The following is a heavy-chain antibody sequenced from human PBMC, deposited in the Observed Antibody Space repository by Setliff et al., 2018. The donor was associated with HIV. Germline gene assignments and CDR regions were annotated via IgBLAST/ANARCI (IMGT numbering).Heavy chain of an antibody. Sequence: PSETLSLTCTVTGGSISSGGFYWTWIRQHPGKGLEWIGYIYNTGSTYHSPSLKSRVTISVDTSKNQFSPKLSPVTAADTAVYYCARGLSFYDPGGFDYWGQGTLVTVSS. CDR2: IYNTGST. V-gene: IGHV4-31*03. J-gene: IGHJ4*02. CDR1: GGSISSGGFY. CDR3: ARGLSFYDPGGFDY. D-gene: IGHD3-22*01.